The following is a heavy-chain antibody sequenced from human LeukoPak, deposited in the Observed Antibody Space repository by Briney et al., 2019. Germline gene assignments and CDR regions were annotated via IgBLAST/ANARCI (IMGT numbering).Heavy chain of an antibody. Sequence: SVKVSCKASGGTFSSYAISWVRQAPGQGLEWMGGIIPIFGTANYAQKFQGRVTITTDESTSTAYMELSSLRSEDTAVYYCARWGAAARPRGNGFDPWGQGTLVTVSS. V-gene: IGHV1-69*05. CDR1: GGTFSSYA. D-gene: IGHD6-6*01. CDR3: ARWGAAARPRGNGFDP. CDR2: IIPIFGTA. J-gene: IGHJ5*02.